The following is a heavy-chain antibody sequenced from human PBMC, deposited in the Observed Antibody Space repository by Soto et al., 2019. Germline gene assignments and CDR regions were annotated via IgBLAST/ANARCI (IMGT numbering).Heavy chain of an antibody. J-gene: IGHJ4*02. CDR2: IDGSGYT. Sequence: SETLSLTCTVSGGSISTGGYYWSWIRQYPGKGLEWLGYIDGSGYTFYNPSLQSRLTLSMDTSKNQFSLKLSSATAADTAVYFCAGKQAGFFYGIDYWGQGTLVTVSS. D-gene: IGHD3-3*01. CDR3: AGKQAGFFYGIDY. CDR1: GGSISTGGYY. V-gene: IGHV4-31*03.